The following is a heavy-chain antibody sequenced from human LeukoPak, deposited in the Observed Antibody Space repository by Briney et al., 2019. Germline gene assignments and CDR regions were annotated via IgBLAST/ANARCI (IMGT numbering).Heavy chain of an antibody. Sequence: NSSETLSLTCTVSGGSISSYYWSWIRQPPGKGLEWIGHIYYSGSTNYNTSLESRVTISVDTSKNQFSLKLRSVTAANTAVYYCARHEEPGYYDILTGYYKTTTTYYYYGMDVWGQGTTVTVSS. V-gene: IGHV4-59*08. CDR2: IYYSGST. CDR1: GGSISSYY. J-gene: IGHJ6*02. D-gene: IGHD3-9*01. CDR3: ARHEEPGYYDILTGYYKTTTTYYYYGMDV.